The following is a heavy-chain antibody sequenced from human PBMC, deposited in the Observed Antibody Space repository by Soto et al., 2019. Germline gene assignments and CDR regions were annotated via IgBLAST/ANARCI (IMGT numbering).Heavy chain of an antibody. J-gene: IGHJ4*02. CDR3: AKAKGLRYPWWYFDY. CDR1: GLTFSSYS. V-gene: IGHV3-23*01. CDR2: ISGSGGST. D-gene: IGHD2-15*01. Sequence: GGSMRLSCAASGLTFSSYSMSWVRQATGKGLEWVSAISGSGGSTYYADSVKGRFTISRDNSKNTLYLQMNSLRAEDTAVYYCAKAKGLRYPWWYFDYWGQGTLVTVSS.